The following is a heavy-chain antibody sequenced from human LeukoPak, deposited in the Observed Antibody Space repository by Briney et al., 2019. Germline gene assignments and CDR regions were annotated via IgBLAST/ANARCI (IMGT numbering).Heavy chain of an antibody. CDR2: INPNSGGT. D-gene: IGHD3-10*01. V-gene: IGHV1-2*02. CDR1: GYTFTGYY. CDR3: ARTRTEYNWFDP. J-gene: IGHJ5*02. Sequence: ASVKLSCKASGYTFTGYYMHWVRQAPGQGLEWMGGINPNSGGTNYAQKFQGRVTMTRDTSISTAYMELSRLRSDDTAVYYCARTRTEYNWFDPWGQGTLVTVSS.